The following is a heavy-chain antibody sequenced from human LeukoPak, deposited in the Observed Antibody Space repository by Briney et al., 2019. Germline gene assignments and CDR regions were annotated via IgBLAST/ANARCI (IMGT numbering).Heavy chain of an antibody. CDR2: IYYSGNT. Sequence: PSETLSLTCTVSGGAISDSNYYWGWIRQPPGEGLEWIGNIYYSGNTFYNPSLKSRVTISADTSKNQFSLKLSSVTAADTALYYCARYSGSHYAFDIWGQRTIATVSS. CDR1: GGAISDSNYY. V-gene: IGHV4-39*01. D-gene: IGHD1-26*01. J-gene: IGHJ3*02. CDR3: ARYSGSHYAFDI.